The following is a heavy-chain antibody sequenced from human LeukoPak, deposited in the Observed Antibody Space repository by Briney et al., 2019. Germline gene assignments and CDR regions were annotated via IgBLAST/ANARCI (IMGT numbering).Heavy chain of an antibody. J-gene: IGHJ4*02. Sequence: PSGTLSLTCGVSGGSISGTNWWSWVRQPPGQGLEWIGEISLAGQTNYNPSLNGRVTMSLDKSSNQLSLHLTSVTAADTATYFCSRGSGPFCPFGYWGQRTLVIVSS. D-gene: IGHD1-26*01. CDR3: SRGSGPFCPFGY. V-gene: IGHV4-4*02. CDR1: GGSISGTNW. CDR2: ISLAGQT.